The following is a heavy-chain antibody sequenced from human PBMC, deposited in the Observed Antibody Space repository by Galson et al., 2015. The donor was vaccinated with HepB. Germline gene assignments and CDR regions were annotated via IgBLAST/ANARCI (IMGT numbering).Heavy chain of an antibody. CDR1: GYTFTSHW. CDR3: ARRGYYDSRGYYWWDQ. CDR2: IDPSDSYT. Sequence: QSGAEVKKPGESLRISCQGSGYTFTSHWISWVRQMPGKGLEWMGRIDPSDSYTSYSPSFQGHVTISVEKSINTAYLRWSSLKASDTAMYYWARRGYYDSRGYYWWDQWGQGTLVTVSS. V-gene: IGHV5-10-1*01. D-gene: IGHD3-22*01. J-gene: IGHJ4*02.